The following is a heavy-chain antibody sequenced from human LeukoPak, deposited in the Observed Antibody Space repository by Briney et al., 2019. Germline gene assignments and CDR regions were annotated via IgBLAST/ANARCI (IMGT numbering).Heavy chain of an antibody. Sequence: ETLSLTCTVSGGSISSYYWSWIRQPPGKGLEWVGNINQDGSVKHYVDSVRGRFTISRDNARNSVYLQMSALRVEDTAVYYCTRDFVFWGQGSLVTASS. V-gene: IGHV3-7*01. D-gene: IGHD3-3*01. J-gene: IGHJ4*02. CDR3: TRDFVF. CDR2: INQDGSVK. CDR1: GGSISSYY.